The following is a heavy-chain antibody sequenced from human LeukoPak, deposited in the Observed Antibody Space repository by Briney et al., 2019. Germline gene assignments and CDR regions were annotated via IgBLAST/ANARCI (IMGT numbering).Heavy chain of an antibody. CDR1: GGSFSGYY. J-gene: IGHJ4*02. V-gene: IGHV4-34*01. CDR2: INHSGST. Sequence: PSETLSLTCAVYGGSFSGYYWSWIRQPPGKGLEWIGEINHSGSTNYNPSLKSRVTISVDTSKNQFSLKLSSVTAADTAVYYCARGSANWGSPYYFDYWGQGTLVTVSS. D-gene: IGHD7-27*01. CDR3: ARGSANWGSPYYFDY.